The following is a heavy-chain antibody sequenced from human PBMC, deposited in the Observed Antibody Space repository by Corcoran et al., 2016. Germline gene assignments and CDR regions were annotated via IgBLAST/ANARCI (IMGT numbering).Heavy chain of an antibody. CDR3: ARHPNSYASLISGYGRDI. V-gene: IGHV5-51*01. J-gene: IGHJ6*02. CDR1: GYSFTTYW. CDR2: VYPGDSDI. D-gene: IGHD3-16*01. Sequence: EVQLVQSGAEVKKPGESLKISCKGSGYSFTTYWINWVRQVPGKGLEWMGIVYPGDSDIRYSPSFQGHVTISVDNSISTAYLQWSSLTASDTAIYYCARHPNSYASLISGYGRDIWGQVTTVTVSS.